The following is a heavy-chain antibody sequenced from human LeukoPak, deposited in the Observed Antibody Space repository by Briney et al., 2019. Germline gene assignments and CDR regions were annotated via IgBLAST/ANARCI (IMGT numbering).Heavy chain of an antibody. CDR1: GFTFSSYA. V-gene: IGHV3-30*04. J-gene: IGHJ4*02. CDR3: ARDVSGWLAGYYFDY. Sequence: GGSLRLSCAASGFTFSSYAMHWVRQAPGKGLEWVAVISYDGSNKYYADSVKGRFTISRDNSKNTLYLQMNSLRAEDTAVYYCARDVSGWLAGYYFDYWGQGTLVTVSS. D-gene: IGHD5-12*01. CDR2: ISYDGSNK.